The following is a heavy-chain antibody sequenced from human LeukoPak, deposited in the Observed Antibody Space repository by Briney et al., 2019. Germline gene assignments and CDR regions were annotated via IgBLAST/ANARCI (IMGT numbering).Heavy chain of an antibody. J-gene: IGHJ4*02. Sequence: SETLALTCTVSGDSISTYYWSWIRQPPGKGLEWIGYIRYSGSANYNPYLRGRVTISIETSKNQFSLKLSSVTAADTAVYHCARPVYDSRGYYFDYWGQGTLVTVSS. D-gene: IGHD3-22*01. V-gene: IGHV4-59*08. CDR3: ARPVYDSRGYYFDY. CDR1: GDSISTYY. CDR2: IRYSGSA.